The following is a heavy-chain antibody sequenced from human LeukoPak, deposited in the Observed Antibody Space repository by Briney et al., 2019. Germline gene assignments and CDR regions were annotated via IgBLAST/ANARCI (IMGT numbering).Heavy chain of an antibody. CDR1: GFTFSSYA. D-gene: IGHD3-22*01. CDR2: ISGSGGST. J-gene: IGHJ4*02. CDR3: AKDHSWYYYDSSGYYYALDY. V-gene: IGHV3-23*01. Sequence: GGSLRLSCAASGFTFSSYAMSWVRQAPGKGLEWVSAISGSGGSTYYADSVKGRFTISRYNSKNTLYLQMNSLRAEDTAVYYCAKDHSWYYYDSSGYYYALDYWGQGTLVTVSS.